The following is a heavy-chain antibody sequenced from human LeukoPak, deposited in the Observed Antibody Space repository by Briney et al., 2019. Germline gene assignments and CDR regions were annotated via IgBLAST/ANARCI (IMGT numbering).Heavy chain of an antibody. CDR3: AKGGRGFGELDY. V-gene: IGHV4-39*07. D-gene: IGHD3-10*01. J-gene: IGHJ4*02. CDR2: IYYSGST. Sequence: SETLSLTCTVSGGSISSSSYCWGWIRQPPGKGLEWIGSIYYSGSTYYNPSLKSRVTISVDTSKNQFSLKLSSVTAADTAVYYCAKGGRGFGELDYWGQGTLVTVSS. CDR1: GGSISSSSYC.